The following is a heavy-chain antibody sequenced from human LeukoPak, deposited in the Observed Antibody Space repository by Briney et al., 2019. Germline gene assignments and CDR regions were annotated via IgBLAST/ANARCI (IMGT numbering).Heavy chain of an antibody. CDR1: GFTFSSYS. V-gene: IGHV3-21*01. CDR3: ASGGAEGFDY. Sequence: GGSLRLSCAASGFTFSSYSKNWVRQATGKGLEWVSSISSSSSYIYYADSVKGRFTISRDNAKNSLYLQMNSLRAEDTAVYYCASGGAEGFDYWGQGNLVTVSS. CDR2: ISSSSSYI. J-gene: IGHJ4*02.